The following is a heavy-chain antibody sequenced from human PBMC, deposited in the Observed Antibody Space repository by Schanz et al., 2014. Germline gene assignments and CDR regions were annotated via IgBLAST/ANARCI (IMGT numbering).Heavy chain of an antibody. CDR1: GFTVNTNY. V-gene: IGHV3-23*04. CDR3: AKDRRDNYGSGTFYFEH. Sequence: EVQLVESGGGLIQPGGSLRLSCAVSGFTVNTNYMSWVRQAPGKGLEWVSAISGNGGSTYFADSVKGRFTISRDNSDNTLYLQMSSLRAEDTALYFCAKDRRDNYGSGTFYFEHWGQGTLVTVSS. J-gene: IGHJ4*02. CDR2: ISGNGGST. D-gene: IGHD3-10*01.